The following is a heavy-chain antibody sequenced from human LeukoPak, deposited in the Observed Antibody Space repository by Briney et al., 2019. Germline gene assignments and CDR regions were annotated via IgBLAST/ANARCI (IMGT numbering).Heavy chain of an antibody. Sequence: PGGSLRLSCAASGFTVSSNYMSWVRQAPGQGLEWVSVIYSGGNTYYANSVKGRFTISRDNSKNTLYLQMNSLRAEDTAVYYCARDNHNYDSSGYFHDAFDIWGQGTMVTVSS. CDR1: GFTVSSNY. CDR3: ARDNHNYDSSGYFHDAFDI. CDR2: IYSGGNT. D-gene: IGHD3-22*01. J-gene: IGHJ3*02. V-gene: IGHV3-66*02.